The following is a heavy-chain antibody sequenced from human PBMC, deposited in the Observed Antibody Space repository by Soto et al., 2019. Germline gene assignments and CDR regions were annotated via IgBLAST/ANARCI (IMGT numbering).Heavy chain of an antibody. J-gene: IGHJ5*02. V-gene: IGHV1-18*01. CDR1: GYTFTSYG. CDR3: AREAISVASPVNWFDP. D-gene: IGHD4-4*01. CDR2: ISAYNGNT. Sequence: ASVKVSCKASGYTFTSYGISWVRQAPGQGLEWMGWISAYNGNTNYAQKLQGRVTMTTDTSTSTAYMELGSLRSDHTAVYYCAREAISVASPVNWFDPWGQGTLVTVSS.